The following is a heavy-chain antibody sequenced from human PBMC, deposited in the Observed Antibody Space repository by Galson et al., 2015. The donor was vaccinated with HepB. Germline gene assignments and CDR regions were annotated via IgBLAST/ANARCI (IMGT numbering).Heavy chain of an antibody. J-gene: IGHJ5*02. CDR3: ARADYYDSQTPRT. CDR1: GFTFSRYW. Sequence: SVRLSCAASGFTFSRYWMHWVRQAPGKGLVWVSRINSDGRSTNYADSVKGRFTISRDNAKNTLYLRMNSLRADDTAVYYCARADYYDSQTPRTWGQGTLVTVSS. V-gene: IGHV3-74*01. CDR2: INSDGRST. D-gene: IGHD3-22*01.